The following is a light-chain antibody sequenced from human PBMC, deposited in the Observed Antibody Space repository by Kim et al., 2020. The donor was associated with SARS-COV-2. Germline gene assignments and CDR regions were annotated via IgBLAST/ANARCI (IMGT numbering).Light chain of an antibody. J-gene: IGKJ4*01. Sequence: PREGAALSCRARQSVSSIYLAWYQQKPGQAPRLLIYGASFGASGIPARFSGSGSGTDFTLTISRLEPEDFAVYYCQQYGSSPLTFGGGTKVDIK. CDR2: GAS. CDR3: QQYGSSPLT. V-gene: IGKV3-20*01. CDR1: QSVSSIY.